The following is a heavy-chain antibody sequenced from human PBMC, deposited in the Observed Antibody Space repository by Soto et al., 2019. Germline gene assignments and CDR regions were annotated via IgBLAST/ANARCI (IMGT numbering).Heavy chain of an antibody. CDR2: ISGSGGST. CDR1: GFTFSSYA. CDR3: AKGHHTYYYYGMDV. Sequence: GGSLRLSCAASGFTFSSYAMSWVRQAPGKGLEWVSAISGSGGSTYYADSVKGRFTVSRDNSKNTLYLQMNSLRAEDAAVYYCAKGHHTYYYYGMDVWGQGTTVTVSS. J-gene: IGHJ6*02. V-gene: IGHV3-23*01.